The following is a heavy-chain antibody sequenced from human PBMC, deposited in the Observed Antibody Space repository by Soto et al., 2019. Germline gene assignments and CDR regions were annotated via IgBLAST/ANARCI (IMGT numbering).Heavy chain of an antibody. Sequence: SETLSLTCAVYGGSFSGYYWSWIRQPPGKGLEWIGEINHSGSTNYNPSLKSRVTISVDTSKNQFSLKLSSVTAADTAVYYCARGFYDFWSGYYRFSGWFDPWGQGTLVTVSS. CDR3: ARGFYDFWSGYYRFSGWFDP. D-gene: IGHD3-3*01. V-gene: IGHV4-34*01. J-gene: IGHJ5*02. CDR1: GGSFSGYY. CDR2: INHSGST.